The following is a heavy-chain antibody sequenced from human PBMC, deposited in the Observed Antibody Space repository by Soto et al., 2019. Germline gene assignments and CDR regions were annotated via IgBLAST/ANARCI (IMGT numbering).Heavy chain of an antibody. D-gene: IGHD3-3*01. Sequence: SETLSLTCAVYGESFSGSYWRWIRQPPGKGLEWIGEINHSGSTNYNPSLKSRVTISVDTSKNQFSLKLSSVTAADTAVYYCASSRFLEWFPGNFDYWGQGTLVTVSS. CDR2: INHSGST. CDR3: ASSRFLEWFPGNFDY. J-gene: IGHJ4*02. CDR1: GESFSGSY. V-gene: IGHV4-34*01.